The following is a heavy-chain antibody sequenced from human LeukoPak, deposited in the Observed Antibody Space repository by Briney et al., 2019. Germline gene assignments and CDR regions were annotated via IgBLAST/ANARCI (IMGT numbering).Heavy chain of an antibody. J-gene: IGHJ4*02. D-gene: IGHD3-16*01. V-gene: IGHV3-21*01. CDR3: ARGDDESLDH. CDR1: GFTFTSYT. CDR2: IGTSSTFI. Sequence: GGSLRLSCAASGFTFTSYTMNWVRQAPGKGLEWVSSIGTSSTFIYYADSVKGRFTISRDNAKNSLFLQMNSLRAEDIGVYYCARGDDESLDHWGQGTLVTVSS.